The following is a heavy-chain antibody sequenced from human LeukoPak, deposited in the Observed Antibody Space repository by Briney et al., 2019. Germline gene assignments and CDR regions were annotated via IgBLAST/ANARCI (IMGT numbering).Heavy chain of an antibody. Sequence: PGGSLRLSCAASGFTFSSYSMNWVRQAPGKGLEWVSYISSSSSTIYYADSVKGRFTISRDNAKNSLYLQMNSLRAEDTAVYYCARVPTIVATGGPSDYWGQGTLVTVSS. CDR3: ARVPTIVATGGPSDY. CDR2: ISSSSSTI. D-gene: IGHD5-12*01. J-gene: IGHJ4*02. CDR1: GFTFSSYS. V-gene: IGHV3-48*01.